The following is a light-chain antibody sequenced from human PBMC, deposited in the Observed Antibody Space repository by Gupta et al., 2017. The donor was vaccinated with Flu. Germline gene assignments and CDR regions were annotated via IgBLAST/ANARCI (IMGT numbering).Light chain of an antibody. CDR2: EVS. CDR1: TSDVCNDNY. J-gene: IGLJ3*02. V-gene: IGLV2-11*01. Sequence: GTIACTVGTSDVCNDNYVCWYQQHPGKSPGLIIYEVSKRPSGFPDRFSGSKSGKTASLTIRGPQAVDEAYYYCYAYASSTTFVFGGGTKLTVL. CDR3: YAYASSTTFV.